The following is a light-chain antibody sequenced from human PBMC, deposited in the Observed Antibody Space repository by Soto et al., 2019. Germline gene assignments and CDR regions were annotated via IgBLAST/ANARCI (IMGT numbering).Light chain of an antibody. Sequence: DIQMTQSPSSLSASVGDRVTITCRASQSITYWLAWYQQKPGRAPKLLIYDVFNLQSGAPSRFSGSGSGTEFTLTISSLQPDDSATYYCQQYHSFSFTFGQGTK. V-gene: IGKV1-5*01. J-gene: IGKJ2*01. CDR3: QQYHSFSFT. CDR1: QSITYW. CDR2: DVF.